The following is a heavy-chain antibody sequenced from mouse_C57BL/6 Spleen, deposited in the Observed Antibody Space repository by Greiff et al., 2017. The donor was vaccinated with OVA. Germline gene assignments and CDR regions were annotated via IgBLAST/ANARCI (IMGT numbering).Heavy chain of an antibody. CDR3: ARGSYDYDFDY. CDR1: GYTFTDYN. Sequence: EVQGVESGPELVKPGASVKMSCKASGYTFTDYNMHWVKQSHGKSLEWIGYINPNNGGTSYNQKFKGKATLTVNKSSSTAYMELRSLTSEDSAVYYCARGSYDYDFDYWGQGTTLTVSS. J-gene: IGHJ2*01. V-gene: IGHV1-22*01. D-gene: IGHD2-4*01. CDR2: INPNNGGT.